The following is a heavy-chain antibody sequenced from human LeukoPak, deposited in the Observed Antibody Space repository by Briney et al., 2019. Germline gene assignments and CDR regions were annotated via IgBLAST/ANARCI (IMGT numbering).Heavy chain of an antibody. V-gene: IGHV4-34*01. CDR1: GGSFSGHY. CDR2: INDSGST. CDR3: AKNNWFDP. J-gene: IGHJ5*02. Sequence: SETLSLTCAVSGGSFSGHYWSWIRQPPGEGLEWIAEINDSGSTKYNPSLKSRVTISADTSKNQFSLKLSSVTAADTAAYYCAKNNWFDPWGQGTLVTVSS.